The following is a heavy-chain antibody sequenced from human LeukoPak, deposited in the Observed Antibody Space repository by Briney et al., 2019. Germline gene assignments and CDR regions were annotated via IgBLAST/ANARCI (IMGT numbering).Heavy chain of an antibody. Sequence: GGSLRLSCAASGFTVSSNYMGWVRQAPGKGLEWVSFIYSGGSTYYADSVKGRLTISRDNSKNTLYLQMNSLRAEDTAVYYCARGRGTVYGMDVWGQGTTVTVSS. CDR3: ARGRGTVYGMDV. J-gene: IGHJ6*02. CDR1: GFTVSSNY. D-gene: IGHD4-17*01. V-gene: IGHV3-66*02. CDR2: IYSGGST.